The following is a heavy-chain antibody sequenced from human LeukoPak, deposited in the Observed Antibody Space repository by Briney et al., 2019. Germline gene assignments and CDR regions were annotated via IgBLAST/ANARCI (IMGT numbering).Heavy chain of an antibody. J-gene: IGHJ3*02. CDR2: IYPKTGGT. CDR3: VRDGYSGGAFDI. D-gene: IGHD5-12*01. Sequence: GASVKVSCKASGYTFTGHYMHWVRQAPGQGREWMGWIYPKTGGTIYAQKFQTRVTMTRDTSITTAFMELNILKSDDTAVSYCVRDGYSGGAFDIWGQGTMVTVSS. CDR1: GYTFTGHY. V-gene: IGHV1-2*02.